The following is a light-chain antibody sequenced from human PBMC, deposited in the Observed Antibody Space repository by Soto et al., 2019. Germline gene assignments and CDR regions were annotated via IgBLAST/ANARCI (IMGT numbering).Light chain of an antibody. V-gene: IGKV1-9*01. Sequence: DIQLTQSPSFLSASVGDSVTITCRASQAISTYIVWYQQKSGRAPQLLVYGASILQSGVPSRFSGSGSRTDFTLTISSLLPEDFASYYCQQVNSLPYTFGQGT. CDR1: QAISTY. J-gene: IGKJ2*01. CDR2: GAS. CDR3: QQVNSLPYT.